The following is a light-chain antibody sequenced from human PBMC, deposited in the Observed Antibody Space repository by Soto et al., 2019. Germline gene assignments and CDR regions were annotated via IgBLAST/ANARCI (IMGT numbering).Light chain of an antibody. CDR2: DAS. CDR3: QQYRDLVALT. V-gene: IGKV1-33*01. CDR1: QDIRNY. Sequence: IPMTQYPSSLSPSVGGRLSTTCQESQDIRNYLNWYQQKPGKAPKLLIYDASNLETGVPSRFSGSGSGTHFSFTISSLQPEDSATYYCQQYRDLVALTFGGGTEVDIK. J-gene: IGKJ4*01.